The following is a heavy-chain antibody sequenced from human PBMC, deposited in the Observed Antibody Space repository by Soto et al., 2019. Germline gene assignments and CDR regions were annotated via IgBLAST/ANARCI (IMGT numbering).Heavy chain of an antibody. D-gene: IGHD3-22*01. CDR2: IYFSGTT. J-gene: IGHJ5*02. CDR3: ARRDRSGFSYWLDT. V-gene: IGHV4-31*03. Sequence: SETLSLTCTVSGGSISSSSYYWSWIRQHPGKGLEWIGTIYFSGTTYYNPSLKSRVTISVDTSKSQFSLKLSSVTAADTAVYYCARRDRSGFSYWLDTWGQGTLVTVSS. CDR1: GGSISSSSYY.